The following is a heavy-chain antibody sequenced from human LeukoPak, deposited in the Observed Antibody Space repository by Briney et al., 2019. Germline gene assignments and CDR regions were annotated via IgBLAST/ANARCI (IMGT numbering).Heavy chain of an antibody. CDR1: GYTFTSYA. V-gene: IGHV1-3*01. CDR3: ARGYYYGSGSYLGFDY. CDR2: INAGNGST. D-gene: IGHD3-10*01. J-gene: IGHJ4*02. Sequence: GASVKVSCKASGYTFTSYAMHWVRQAPGQRLEWMGWINAGNGSTKYSQKFQGRVTITRDTSASTAYMELSSLRSEDTAVYYCARGYYYGSGSYLGFDYWGQGTLVTVSS.